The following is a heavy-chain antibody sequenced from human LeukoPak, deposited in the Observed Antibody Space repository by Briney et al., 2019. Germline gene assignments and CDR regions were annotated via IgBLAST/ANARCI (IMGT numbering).Heavy chain of an antibody. CDR2: ISYDGSNK. D-gene: IGHD2-15*01. Sequence: PGGSLRLSCAASGFTFSSYGMHWVRQAPGKGLEWVAVISYDGSNKYYADSVKGRFTISRDNSKNTLYLQMNSLGAEATAVYYCAKASVVAATPDYWGQGTLVTVSS. CDR3: AKASVVAATPDY. J-gene: IGHJ4*02. V-gene: IGHV3-30*18. CDR1: GFTFSSYG.